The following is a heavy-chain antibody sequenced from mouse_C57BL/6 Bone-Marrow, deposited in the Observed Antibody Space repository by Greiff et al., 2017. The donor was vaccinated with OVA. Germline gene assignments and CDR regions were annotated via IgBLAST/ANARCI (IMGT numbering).Heavy chain of an antibody. V-gene: IGHV14-1*01. D-gene: IGHD1-1*01. CDR2: IDPEDGDT. Sequence: VQLQQSGAELVRPGASVKLSCTASGFNIKDYYMHWVKQRPEQGLEWIGRIDPEDGDTEYAPKFQGKATMTADTSSNTAYLQLSSLTSEDTAVYYCTTYDYGSSYWYFEVWGTGTTVTVSS. J-gene: IGHJ1*03. CDR3: TTYDYGSSYWYFEV. CDR1: GFNIKDYY.